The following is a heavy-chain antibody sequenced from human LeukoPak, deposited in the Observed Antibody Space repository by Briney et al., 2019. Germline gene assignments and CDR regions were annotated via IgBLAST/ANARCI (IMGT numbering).Heavy chain of an antibody. Sequence: PGRSLRLSCAASGFTFSGYGMHWVRQAPGKGLEWVAVISYDGSNKYYADSVKGRFTISRDNSKNTLYLQMNSLRAEDTAVYYCAKWGVATDYYYYGMDVWGQGTTVTVSS. D-gene: IGHD4-23*01. J-gene: IGHJ6*02. CDR2: ISYDGSNK. V-gene: IGHV3-30*18. CDR1: GFTFSGYG. CDR3: AKWGVATDYYYYGMDV.